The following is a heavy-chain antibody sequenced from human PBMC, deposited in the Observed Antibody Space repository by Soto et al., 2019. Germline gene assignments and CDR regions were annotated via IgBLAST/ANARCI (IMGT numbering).Heavy chain of an antibody. CDR2: IYYIGNT. D-gene: IGHD4-17*01. Sequence: QLQLQEEGPGLVKPSETLSLTCTVSGGSISTRSSYWGWIRQPPGKGLEWIGNIYYIGNTYYNPSLKSRVAISVDSSKTRFSRNLNSVTTADTAVYYCGAHDYVAKGYHSETWGQGTMVTVSS. V-gene: IGHV4-39*02. CDR1: GGSISTRSSY. CDR3: GAHDYVAKGYHSET. J-gene: IGHJ5*02.